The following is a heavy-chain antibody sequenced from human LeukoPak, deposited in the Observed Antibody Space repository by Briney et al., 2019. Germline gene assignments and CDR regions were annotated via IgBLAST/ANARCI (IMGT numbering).Heavy chain of an antibody. V-gene: IGHV3-48*03. CDR2: ISSSGSTI. CDR3: ARESMGISYYMDI. CDR1: GFTFDDYA. Sequence: GGSLRLSCAASGFTFDDYAMHWVRQAPGKGLEWVSYISSSGSTIYYADSVKGRFTISRDNAKNSLYLQMNSLRAEDTAVYYCARESMGISYYMDIWGKGTTVTISS. J-gene: IGHJ6*03. D-gene: IGHD6-13*01.